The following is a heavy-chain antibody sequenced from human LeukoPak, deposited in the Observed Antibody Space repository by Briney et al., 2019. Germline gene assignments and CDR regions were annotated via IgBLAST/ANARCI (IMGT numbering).Heavy chain of an antibody. CDR2: IYTSGST. D-gene: IGHD3-9*01. J-gene: IGHJ3*02. Sequence: SETLSLTCTVSGGSISSGSYYWRWIRQPAGTGLEWIGRIYTSGSTNYNPSLKSRVTMSVDTSKNQFSLKLSSVTAADTAVYYCARDNRYYDILTGYQDDAFDIWGQGTMVTVSS. V-gene: IGHV4-61*02. CDR1: GGSISSGSYY. CDR3: ARDNRYYDILTGYQDDAFDI.